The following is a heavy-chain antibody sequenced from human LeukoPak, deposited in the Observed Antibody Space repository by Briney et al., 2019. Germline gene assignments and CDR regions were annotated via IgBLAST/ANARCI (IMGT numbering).Heavy chain of an antibody. D-gene: IGHD3-22*01. Sequence: SETLSLTCSVSGASTTSYYWNWIRQAPGKGLEWIGYIYSDGTTSYSPSLRSRVTISIDTSGNQFSLKLSSVTAADAAVYYCARDTRSYDTSGYYYFDYWGQGALVTVSS. J-gene: IGHJ4*02. CDR3: ARDTRSYDTSGYYYFDY. V-gene: IGHV4-59*01. CDR2: IYSDGTT. CDR1: GASTTSYY.